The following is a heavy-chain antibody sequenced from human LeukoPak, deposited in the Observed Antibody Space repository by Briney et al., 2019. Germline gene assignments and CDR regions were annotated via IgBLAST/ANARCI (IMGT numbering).Heavy chain of an antibody. CDR3: AKDLHEIGRGYSYGLPGLFDY. V-gene: IGHV3-23*01. CDR2: ISGSGGST. Sequence: GGSLRLSCAASGFTYSSYAMSWVRQAPGKGLEWVSAISGSGGSTYYADSVKGRFTISRDNSKNTLYLQMNSLRAEDTAVYYCAKDLHEIGRGYSYGLPGLFDYWGQGTLVTVSS. J-gene: IGHJ4*02. CDR1: GFTYSSYA. D-gene: IGHD5-18*01.